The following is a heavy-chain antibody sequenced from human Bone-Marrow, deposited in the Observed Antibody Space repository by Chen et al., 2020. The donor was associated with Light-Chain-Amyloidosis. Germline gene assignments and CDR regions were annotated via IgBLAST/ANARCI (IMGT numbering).Heavy chain of an antibody. J-gene: IGHJ4*02. V-gene: IGHV5-51*01. CDR2: IYPDDSDA. CDR1: GYTFPNYW. CDR3: ARRRDGYNFDY. D-gene: IGHD2-21*01. Sequence: EVQLEQSGPXXXXPGESLXXSCKGSGYTFPNYWIGWVRQMPGKGLEWMGVIYPDDSDARYSPSFEGQVTISADKSITTAXLXXXXXXASXXXMYYCARRRDGYNFDYWGQGTLVTVSS.